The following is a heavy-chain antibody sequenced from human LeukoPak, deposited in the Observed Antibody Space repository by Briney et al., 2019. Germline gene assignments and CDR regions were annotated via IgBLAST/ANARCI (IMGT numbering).Heavy chain of an antibody. D-gene: IGHD6-19*01. Sequence: ASVKVSCKASGYTFTGYYMHWVRQAPEQGLEWMGWINPNSGGTNYAQKFQGRVTMTRDTSISTAYMELSRLRSDDTAVYYCARGSSGWFPFDAFDIWGQGTMVTVSS. CDR2: INPNSGGT. J-gene: IGHJ3*02. V-gene: IGHV1-2*02. CDR1: GYTFTGYY. CDR3: ARGSSGWFPFDAFDI.